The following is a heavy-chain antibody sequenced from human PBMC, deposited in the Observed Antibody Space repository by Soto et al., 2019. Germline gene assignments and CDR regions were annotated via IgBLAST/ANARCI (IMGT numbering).Heavy chain of an antibody. CDR1: GFTVSSNY. D-gene: IGHD2-15*01. CDR3: ARDIVVVVAAIYYYYYMDV. J-gene: IGHJ6*03. Sequence: GGSLRLSCAASGFTVSSNYMSWVRQAPGKGLEWVSVIYSGGSTYYADSVKGRFTISRDNSKNTLYLQMNSLRAEDTAVYYCARDIVVVVAAIYYYYYMDVWGKGTTVTVSS. CDR2: IYSGGST. V-gene: IGHV3-66*01.